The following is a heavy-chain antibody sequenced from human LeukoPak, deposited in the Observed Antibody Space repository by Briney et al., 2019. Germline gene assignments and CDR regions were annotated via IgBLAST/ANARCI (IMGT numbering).Heavy chain of an antibody. CDR1: GYSISSGYY. D-gene: IGHD1-7*01. V-gene: IGHV4-38-2*02. CDR2: IYHSGST. CDR3: ARGSHWNYGLQDY. Sequence: PSETLSLTCTVSGYSISSGYYWGWIRQPPGKGLEWIGSIYHSGSTYYNPSLKSRVTISVDTSKNQFSLKLSSVTAADTAVYYCARGSHWNYGLQDYWGQGTLVTVSS. J-gene: IGHJ4*02.